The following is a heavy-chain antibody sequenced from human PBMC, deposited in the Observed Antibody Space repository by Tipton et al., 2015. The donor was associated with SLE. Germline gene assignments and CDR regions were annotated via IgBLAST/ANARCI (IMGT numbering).Heavy chain of an antibody. CDR2: IYPDDSDT. CDR1: GDSLTTYW. Sequence: QSGAEVKKSGESLKISCKASGDSLTTYWIGWVRQMPGKGLEWMGIIYPDDSDTRYSPSFQGQVTISADTSTDTAYLQWRSLKASDSAMYYCARRPSGYFPFETWGQGTQVTVSS. V-gene: IGHV5-51*03. D-gene: IGHD5-12*01. J-gene: IGHJ5*02. CDR3: ARRPSGYFPFET.